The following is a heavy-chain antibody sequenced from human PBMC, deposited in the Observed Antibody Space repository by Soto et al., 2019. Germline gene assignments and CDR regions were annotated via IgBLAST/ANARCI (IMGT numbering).Heavy chain of an antibody. CDR1: GYTFTNYA. CDR2: INGGNGNT. D-gene: IGHD6-19*01. Sequence: ASVKVSCKASGYTFTNYAIHWVRQAPGQRLEWMGWINGGNGNTKYSQKFQVRVTITRDTSASTAYMELSSLRSEDTAVFYCARSGYSSGWYHWYFDLWGRGTLVTVSS. CDR3: ARSGYSSGWYHWYFDL. V-gene: IGHV1-3*01. J-gene: IGHJ2*01.